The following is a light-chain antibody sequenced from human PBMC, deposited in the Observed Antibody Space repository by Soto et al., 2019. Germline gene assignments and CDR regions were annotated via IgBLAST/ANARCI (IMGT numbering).Light chain of an antibody. Sequence: EIVMAQSPATLSVSPGERATLSCRASQTVGSNLAWYQHRPGQAPRLLIYGASSRATGIPDRFSGSGSGTDFTLTISRLEPEDFALYYCQQYGSSLWTFGQGTKVDIK. CDR1: QTVGSN. CDR2: GAS. CDR3: QQYGSSLWT. J-gene: IGKJ1*01. V-gene: IGKV3-20*01.